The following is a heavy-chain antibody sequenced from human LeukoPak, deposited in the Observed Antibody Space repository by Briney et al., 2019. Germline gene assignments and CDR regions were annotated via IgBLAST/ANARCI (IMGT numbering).Heavy chain of an antibody. CDR3: ARSPARSNYDFWSGYFINDWFDP. Sequence: ASVKVSCKASGYTFTGYYMHWVREAPGQGLEWMGWINPNSGNTGYAQKFQGRVTMTRNTSISTAYMELSSLRSEDTAVYYCARSPARSNYDFWSGYFINDWFDPWGQGTLVTVSS. CDR1: GYTFTGYY. D-gene: IGHD3-3*01. V-gene: IGHV1-8*02. J-gene: IGHJ5*02. CDR2: INPNSGNT.